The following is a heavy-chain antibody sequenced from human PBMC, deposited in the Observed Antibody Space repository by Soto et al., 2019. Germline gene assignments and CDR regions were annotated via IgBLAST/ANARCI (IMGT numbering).Heavy chain of an antibody. D-gene: IGHD1-1*01. CDR1: GFTYSSHG. V-gene: IGHV3-23*01. Sequence: EAQLLESGGELIQPGGSLRLSCAASGFTYSSHGMSLVRQAPGKGLEWIAGLRRGGGSTYSEDSLKGRFTISRDNSKNTRDLIMNSLRVEDTALYYYARDGQYRTDGFDIWGQGTMVTVSS. J-gene: IGHJ3*02. CDR3: ARDGQYRTDGFDI. CDR2: LRRGGGST.